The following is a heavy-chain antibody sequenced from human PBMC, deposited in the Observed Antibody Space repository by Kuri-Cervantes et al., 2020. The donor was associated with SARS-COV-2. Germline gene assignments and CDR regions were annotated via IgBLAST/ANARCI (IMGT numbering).Heavy chain of an antibody. Sequence: GSLRLSCAVSGDSITNYYLTWIRQPPGKGLEWIGYVSYNGATAYNPSLKSRVTMSLDTSKNQFSLRLSSVTAADTAVYYCSGRVDFSSVDYWGQGTLVTVSS. CDR1: GDSITNYY. J-gene: IGHJ4*02. V-gene: IGHV4-59*01. D-gene: IGHD3/OR15-3a*01. CDR3: SGRVDFSSVDY. CDR2: VSYNGAT.